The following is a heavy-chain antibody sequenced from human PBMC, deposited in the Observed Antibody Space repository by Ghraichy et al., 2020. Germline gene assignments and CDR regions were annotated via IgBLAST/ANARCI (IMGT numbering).Heavy chain of an antibody. CDR3: ARDRGSSWYDYYYYGMDV. D-gene: IGHD6-13*01. CDR2: IKQDGSEK. CDR1: GFTFSSYW. J-gene: IGHJ6*02. V-gene: IGHV3-7*01. Sequence: GALRLSCAASGFTFSSYWMSWVRQAPGKGLEWVANIKQDGSEKYYVDSVKGRFTISRDNAKNSLYLQMNSLRAEDTAVYYCARDRGSSWYDYYYYGMDVWGQGTTVTVSS.